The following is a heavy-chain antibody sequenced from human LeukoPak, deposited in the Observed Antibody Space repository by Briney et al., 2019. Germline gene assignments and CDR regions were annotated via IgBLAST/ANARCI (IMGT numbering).Heavy chain of an antibody. V-gene: IGHV4-59*01. CDR2: IYYSGST. Sequence: SETLSLTCTVSGGSISSYYWSWIRQPPGKGLEWIGYIYYSGSTNYNPSLKSRVTISVDTSKNQFSLKLSSVTAADTAVYYCARASSGWYFSSDYWGQGTLVTVSS. D-gene: IGHD6-19*01. CDR1: GGSISSYY. CDR3: ARASSGWYFSSDY. J-gene: IGHJ4*02.